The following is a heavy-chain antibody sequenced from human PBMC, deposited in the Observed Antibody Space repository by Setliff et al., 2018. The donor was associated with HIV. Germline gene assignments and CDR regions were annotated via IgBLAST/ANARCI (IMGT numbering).Heavy chain of an antibody. V-gene: IGHV4-34*01. CDR1: GDSFSGNY. CDR3: ARHRDPPGSRWIYYYYYMDL. CDR2: INHNGVT. D-gene: IGHD6-13*01. J-gene: IGHJ6*03. Sequence: SETLSLTCAVYGDSFSGNYWSWIRQPPGKGLEWIGEINHNGVTNYSPSLKSRLTISIGTPKRQFSLKLTTATAADSGVYYCARHRDPPGSRWIYYYYYMDLWGEGTTVTVSS.